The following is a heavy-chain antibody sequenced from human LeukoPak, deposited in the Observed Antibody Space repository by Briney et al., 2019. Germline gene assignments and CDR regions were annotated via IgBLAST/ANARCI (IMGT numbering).Heavy chain of an antibody. J-gene: IGHJ6*03. CDR1: GFTFSSYE. V-gene: IGHV3-48*03. CDR3: XXXXXXXNYGSYYYYYMDV. Sequence: PGGSLRLSCAASGFTFSSYEMNWVRQAPGKGLEWVSYISSSGSTIYYADSVKGRFTISRDNAKNSLYLQMNSLGPEDTAVYYXXXXXXXXNYGSYYYYYMDVWGKGTTVTISS. CDR2: ISSSGSTI. D-gene: IGHD3-16*01.